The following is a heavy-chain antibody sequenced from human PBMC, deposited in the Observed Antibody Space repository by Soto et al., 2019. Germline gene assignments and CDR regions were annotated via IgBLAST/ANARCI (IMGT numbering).Heavy chain of an antibody. D-gene: IGHD3-10*01. CDR1: GGSFSGYY. CDR3: AIGGIGSNNSSYGMDV. CDR2: INHSGST. Sequence: SETLSLTCAVYGGSFSGYYWSWIRQPPGKGLEWIGEINHSGSTKYNPSLKSRVTISVDTSKNQFSLKLSSVTAADTAVYYCAIGGIGSNNSSYGMDVWGQGTTVTVSS. V-gene: IGHV4-34*01. J-gene: IGHJ6*02.